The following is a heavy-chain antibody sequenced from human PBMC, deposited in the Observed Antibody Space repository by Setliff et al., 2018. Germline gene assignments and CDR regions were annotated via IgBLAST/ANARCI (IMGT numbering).Heavy chain of an antibody. CDR1: GGSFSGYY. J-gene: IGHJ4*02. D-gene: IGHD5-18*01. Sequence: SETLSLTCAVYGGSFSGYYWSWIRQPPGKGLEWIGEINHSGSTNYNPSLKSRVTISVDTSKNQFSLKLSSVTAADTAVYYCARDILLGRVPTAMVSETPGYWGQGTLVTVSS. CDR3: ARDILLGRVPTAMVSETPGY. CDR2: INHSGST. V-gene: IGHV4-34*01.